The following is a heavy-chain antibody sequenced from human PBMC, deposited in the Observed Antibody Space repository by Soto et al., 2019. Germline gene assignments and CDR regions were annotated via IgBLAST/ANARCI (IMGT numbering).Heavy chain of an antibody. Sequence: ASETLSLTCTVSGGSISSGDYYWSWIRQPPGKGLEWIGYIYYSGSTYYNPSLKSRVTISVDTSKNQFSLKLSSVTAADTAVYYCARETWIQLGTFDYWGQGTLVTVSS. V-gene: IGHV4-30-4*01. CDR3: ARETWIQLGTFDY. J-gene: IGHJ4*02. CDR2: IYYSGST. D-gene: IGHD5-18*01. CDR1: GGSISSGDYY.